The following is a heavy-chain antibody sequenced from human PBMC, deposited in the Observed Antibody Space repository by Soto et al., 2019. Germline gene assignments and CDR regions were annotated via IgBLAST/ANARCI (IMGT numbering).Heavy chain of an antibody. CDR2: ISGNGGNT. D-gene: IGHD1-1*01. CDR3: AKLYWNPRYFDY. CDR1: GFTFSTVA. J-gene: IGHJ4*02. Sequence: GGSLRLSCVASGFTFSTVAMTWVRQAPGKGLEWVSSISGNGGNTDYADSVRGRFTLSRDNSKNTLYLQMNHLKAEDTAVYYCAKLYWNPRYFDYWGQGARVTVSS. V-gene: IGHV3-23*01.